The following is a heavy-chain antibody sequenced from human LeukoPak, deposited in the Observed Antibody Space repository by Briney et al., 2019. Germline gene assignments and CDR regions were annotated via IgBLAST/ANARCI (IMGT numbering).Heavy chain of an antibody. CDR1: GFTFGDYA. D-gene: IGHD6-19*01. V-gene: IGHV3-49*04. J-gene: IGHJ4*02. CDR3: TRDGSVAGTRIFDY. Sequence: GGSLRLSCTASGFTFGDYAMSWARQAPGKGLEWVGFIRSKAYGGTTEYAASVKGRFTISRDDSKSIAYLQMNSLKTEDTAVYYCTRDGSVAGTRIFDYWGQGTLVTVSS. CDR2: IRSKAYGGTT.